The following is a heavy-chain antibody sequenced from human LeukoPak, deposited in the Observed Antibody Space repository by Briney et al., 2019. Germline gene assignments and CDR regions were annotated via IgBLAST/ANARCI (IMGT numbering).Heavy chain of an antibody. V-gene: IGHV1-2*02. J-gene: IGHJ4*02. CDR1: GYTFTSYG. D-gene: IGHD1-26*01. Sequence: ASVKVSCKASGYTFTSYGISWVRQAPGQGLEWMGWINPNSGGTNYAQKFQGRVTMTRDTSISTAYMELSRLRSDDTAVYYCASHPHSGSSPQHYWGQGTLVTVSS. CDR2: INPNSGGT. CDR3: ASHPHSGSSPQHY.